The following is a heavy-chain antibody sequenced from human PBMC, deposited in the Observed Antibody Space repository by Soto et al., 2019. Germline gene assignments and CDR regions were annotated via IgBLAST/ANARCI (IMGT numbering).Heavy chain of an antibody. D-gene: IGHD3-3*01. J-gene: IGHJ4*02. CDR2: ISGSGGST. Sequence: GGSLRLSCAASGFTFSSYAMSWVRQAPGKGLEWVSAISGSGGSTYYADSVKGRFTISRDNSKNTLYLQMNSLRAEDTAVYYCAKDYDFWSGYSGDYWGQGTLVTVSS. CDR3: AKDYDFWSGYSGDY. V-gene: IGHV3-23*01. CDR1: GFTFSSYA.